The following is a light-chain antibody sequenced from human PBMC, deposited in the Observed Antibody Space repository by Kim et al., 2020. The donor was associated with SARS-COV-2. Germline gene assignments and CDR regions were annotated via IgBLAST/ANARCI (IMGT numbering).Light chain of an antibody. J-gene: IGKJ1*01. CDR1: QSVSSNY. Sequence: EIVLTQSPGTLSLSPGESATLSCRASQSVSSNYLAWYQQKPGQAPRLLIDGASSRATGIPYRFSGSGSGTDFTLTISRLQPEDFAVYYCQQYNSSPGTFGQGTKVDIK. CDR2: GAS. V-gene: IGKV3-20*01. CDR3: QQYNSSPGT.